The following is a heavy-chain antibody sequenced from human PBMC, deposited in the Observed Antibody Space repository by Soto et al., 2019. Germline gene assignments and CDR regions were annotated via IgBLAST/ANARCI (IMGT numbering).Heavy chain of an antibody. Sequence: GGSLRLSCAASGFTFSSYAMHWVRQAPGKGLEWVAVISYDGSNKYYADSVKGRFTISRDNSKNTLYLQMNSLRAEDTAVYYCARDSEHYYDSSGYYAYWGQGTLVTVSS. V-gene: IGHV3-30-3*01. CDR2: ISYDGSNK. J-gene: IGHJ4*02. CDR3: ARDSEHYYDSSGYYAY. D-gene: IGHD3-22*01. CDR1: GFTFSSYA.